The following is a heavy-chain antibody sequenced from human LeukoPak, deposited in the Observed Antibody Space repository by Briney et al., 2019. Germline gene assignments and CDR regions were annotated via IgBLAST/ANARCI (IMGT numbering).Heavy chain of an antibody. J-gene: IGHJ3*02. CDR3: ARARYVNSFYAFDI. V-gene: IGHV4-59*01. D-gene: IGHD3-9*01. CDR2: IHYSGST. CDR1: GDSISSYY. Sequence: SETLSLTCTVSGDSISSYYWSWIRQPPGKGLEWIGYIHYSGSTNYNPSLKSRVTTSVDTSKKQFSLKLSSVTAADTAVYYCARARYVNSFYAFDIWGQGTLVTVSS.